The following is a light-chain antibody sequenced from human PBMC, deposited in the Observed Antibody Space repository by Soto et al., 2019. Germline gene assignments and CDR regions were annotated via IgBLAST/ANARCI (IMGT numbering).Light chain of an antibody. Sequence: EIVMTQSPVTLSVSPGERATLSCRASQSVSSNLAWYQQKPGQAPRLLIYGASSRATGIPHRFSGSGSGTDFTLTIGRLEPEDCGVYYCQHYGASPPFTFGQGTSLEIK. CDR1: QSVSSN. CDR2: GAS. CDR3: QHYGASPPFT. J-gene: IGKJ2*01. V-gene: IGKV3-20*01.